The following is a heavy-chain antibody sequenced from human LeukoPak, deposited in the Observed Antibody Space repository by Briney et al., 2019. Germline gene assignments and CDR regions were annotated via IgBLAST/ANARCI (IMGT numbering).Heavy chain of an antibody. CDR1: GFTVSSNY. J-gene: IGHJ5*02. Sequence: GGSLRLSCAASGFTVSSNYMSWVRQAPGKRLEWVSVVYNVGTTYYADSVKGRFTISRDNSKNTLYLQMNSLRVEDTAVYYCVREKRFLEWSWGQGTLVTVSS. CDR3: VREKRFLEWS. V-gene: IGHV3-53*01. D-gene: IGHD3-3*01. CDR2: VYNVGTT.